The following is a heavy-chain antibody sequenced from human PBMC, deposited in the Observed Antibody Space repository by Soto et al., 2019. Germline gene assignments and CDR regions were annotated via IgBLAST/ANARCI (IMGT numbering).Heavy chain of an antibody. V-gene: IGHV3-33*01. CDR2: IWYDGSNK. D-gene: IGHD6-19*01. Sequence: ESGGGVVQPGRSLRLSCAASGFTFSSYGMHWVRQAPGKGLEWVAVIWYDGSNKYYADSVKGRFTISRDNSKNTLYLQMNSLRAEDTAVYYCARDGKAVAGIFDYWGQGTLVTVSS. CDR1: GFTFSSYG. J-gene: IGHJ4*02. CDR3: ARDGKAVAGIFDY.